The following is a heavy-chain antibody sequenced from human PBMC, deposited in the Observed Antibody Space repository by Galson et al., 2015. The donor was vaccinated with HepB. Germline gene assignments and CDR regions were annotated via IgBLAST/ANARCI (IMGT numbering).Heavy chain of an antibody. V-gene: IGHV3-53*01. CDR3: ASGVRYFDWSPQLAFDY. J-gene: IGHJ4*02. CDR2: IYSGGST. CDR1: GFIVSSNY. D-gene: IGHD3-9*01. Sequence: SLRLSCAASGFIVSSNYMSWVRQAPGKGLEWVSVIYSGGSTYYADSVKGRFTVSRDNSKNTLYLQMNSLRAEDTAVYYCASGVRYFDWSPQLAFDYWGQGTLVTVSS.